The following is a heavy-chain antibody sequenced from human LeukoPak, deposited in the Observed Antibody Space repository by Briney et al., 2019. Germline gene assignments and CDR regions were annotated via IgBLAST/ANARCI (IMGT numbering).Heavy chain of an antibody. V-gene: IGHV4-34*01. Sequence: PSETLSLTCNVSGDSISDYYWSWIRQPPGKGLEWIGEINHSGSTNYNPSLKSRVTISVDTSKNQFSLKLSSVTAADTAVYYCAGGRSPANYWGQGTLVTVSS. J-gene: IGHJ4*02. D-gene: IGHD2-2*01. CDR2: INHSGST. CDR3: AGGRSPANY. CDR1: GDSISDYY.